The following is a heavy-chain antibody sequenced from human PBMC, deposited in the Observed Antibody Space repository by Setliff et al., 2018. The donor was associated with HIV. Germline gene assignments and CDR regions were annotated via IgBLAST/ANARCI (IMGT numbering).Heavy chain of an antibody. V-gene: IGHV1-24*01. CDR3: ATDNREGVGTPYYFGY. CDR1: GYTLTKLS. Sequence: VASVKVSCKVSGYTLTKLSMHWVRQAPEKGLEWMGGFDPELGETFFAQNFRGRLTMTQDTSTDTAYMELTSLRSDDTAMYYCATDNREGVGTPYYFGYWGQGTQVTV. D-gene: IGHD1-26*01. J-gene: IGHJ4*02. CDR2: FDPELGET.